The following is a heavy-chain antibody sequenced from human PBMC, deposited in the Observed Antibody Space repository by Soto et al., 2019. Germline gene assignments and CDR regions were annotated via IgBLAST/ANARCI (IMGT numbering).Heavy chain of an antibody. Sequence: VASVKVSCKASGYTFTSYGISWVRQAPGQGLEWMGWISAYNGNTNYAQKLQGRVTMTTDTSTSTAYMELRSLRSGDTAVYYCARYDKDPGTTHYGMNVWGQGTTITVSS. CDR2: ISAYNGNT. V-gene: IGHV1-18*01. CDR3: ARYDKDPGTTHYGMNV. CDR1: GYTFTSYG. J-gene: IGHJ6*02. D-gene: IGHD1-1*01.